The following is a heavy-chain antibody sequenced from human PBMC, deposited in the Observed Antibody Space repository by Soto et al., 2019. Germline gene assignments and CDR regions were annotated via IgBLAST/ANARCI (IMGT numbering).Heavy chain of an antibody. CDR2: IWYDGSNK. Sequence: GWSLRLSCAASGFTFSSYGMHWVRQAPGKGLEWVAVIWYDGSNKYYADSVKGRFTISRDNSKNTLYLQMNSLRAEDTAVYYCARVGEVYYGSGSSSRDPYYFDYWGQGTLVTVSS. J-gene: IGHJ4*02. D-gene: IGHD3-10*01. V-gene: IGHV3-33*01. CDR1: GFTFSSYG. CDR3: ARVGEVYYGSGSSSRDPYYFDY.